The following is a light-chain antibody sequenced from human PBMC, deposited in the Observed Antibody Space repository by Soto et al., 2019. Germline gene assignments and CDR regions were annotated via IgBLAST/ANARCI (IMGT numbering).Light chain of an antibody. V-gene: IGLV2-23*02. Sequence: HSALTQPASVSGSPGQSITISCTGTSSDVGSYDLVSWYQQRPGKAPKLMIYEVSKRPSGVSNRFSGSKSGNTASLTISGLQAEDEADYYCSSYAHRSTVLFGGGTKVTVL. J-gene: IGLJ2*01. CDR3: SSYAHRSTVL. CDR1: SSDVGSYDL. CDR2: EVS.